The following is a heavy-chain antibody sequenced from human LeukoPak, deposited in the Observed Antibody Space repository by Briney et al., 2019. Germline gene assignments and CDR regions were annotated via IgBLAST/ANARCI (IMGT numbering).Heavy chain of an antibody. CDR3: ARGSGRRYCSGGSCYGNPFPYYFDY. D-gene: IGHD2-15*01. V-gene: IGHV4-34*01. CDR2: INHSGST. CDR1: GGSFSGYY. J-gene: IGHJ4*02. Sequence: PSETLSLTCAVYGGSFSGYYWSWIRQPPGKGLEWIGEINHSGSTNYNPSLKSRVTISVDTSKNRFSLKLSSVTAAATAVYYCARGSGRRYCSGGSCYGNPFPYYFDYWGQGTLVTVSS.